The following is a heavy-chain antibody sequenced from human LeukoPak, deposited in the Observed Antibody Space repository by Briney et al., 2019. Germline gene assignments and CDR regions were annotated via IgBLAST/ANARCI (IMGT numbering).Heavy chain of an antibody. D-gene: IGHD3-22*01. CDR1: GFTFSSYS. CDR2: ISSGSSDI. Sequence: PGGSLRLSCAASGFTFSSYSMNWVRQAPGKGLEWVSSISSGSSDIYYTDSMKGRFTISRDNAKNTLHLQMNSLRAEDTAVYYCVRDWGYDSSGYWQKYFDSWGQGTLVTVSS. J-gene: IGHJ4*02. CDR3: VRDWGYDSSGYWQKYFDS. V-gene: IGHV3-21*01.